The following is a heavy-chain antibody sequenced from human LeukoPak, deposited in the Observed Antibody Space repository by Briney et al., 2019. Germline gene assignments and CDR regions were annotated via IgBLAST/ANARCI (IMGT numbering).Heavy chain of an antibody. CDR3: ARDGSSSSWRDYYYYMDV. J-gene: IGHJ6*03. CDR1: GVTFSIYR. CDR2: ISSRRSYI. D-gene: IGHD6-6*01. V-gene: IGHV3-21*01. Sequence: GGALRLSCAGSGVTFSIYRKNWGRQAPGKGVGGGSSISSRRSYIYYADSVKGRFTISRDNAKNSLYLQMNSLRAEDTAVYYCARDGSSSSWRDYYYYMDVWGKGTTVTVSS.